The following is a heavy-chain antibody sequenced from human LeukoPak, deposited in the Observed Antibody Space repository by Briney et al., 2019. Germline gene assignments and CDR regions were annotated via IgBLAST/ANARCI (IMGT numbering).Heavy chain of an antibody. CDR3: AKEGPYGDYGLDVNFDY. CDR2: ISGSGGST. CDR1: GFTFSSYA. J-gene: IGHJ4*02. Sequence: PGGSLRLSCAASGFTFSSYAMSWVRQAPGKGLEWVSAISGSGGSTYYADSVKGRFTISRDNSKNTLYLQMNSLRAEDTAVYYCAKEGPYGDYGLDVNFDYWGQGTLVTVSS. V-gene: IGHV3-23*01. D-gene: IGHD4-17*01.